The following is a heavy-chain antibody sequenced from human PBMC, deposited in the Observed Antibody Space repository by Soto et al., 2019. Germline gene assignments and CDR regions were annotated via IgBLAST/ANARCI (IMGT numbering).Heavy chain of an antibody. CDR3: ARASIAVAENFDY. D-gene: IGHD6-19*01. CDR2: ISAYNGNT. V-gene: IGHV1-18*01. J-gene: IGHJ4*02. Sequence: ASVKVSCKASGYSFTSYAISWVRQAPGQGLEWMGWISAYNGNTNYAQKLQGRVTMTTDTSTSTAYMELRSLRSDDTAVYYCARASIAVAENFDYWAQGTLVPVSS. CDR1: GYSFTSYA.